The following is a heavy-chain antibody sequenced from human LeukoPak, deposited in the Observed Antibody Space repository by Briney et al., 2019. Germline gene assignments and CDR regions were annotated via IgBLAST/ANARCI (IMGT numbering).Heavy chain of an antibody. CDR2: ISWDGGST. V-gene: IGHV3-43*01. CDR3: AKDRGGADY. D-gene: IGHD3-16*01. J-gene: IGHJ4*02. CDR1: GFTFDDYS. Sequence: GGALRLSCAASGFTFDDYSMHWVRQGPGKVLEWGSVISWDGGSTSYADSVKGRFTISRDNSKNSLYLQMNSLRSEDSALYYFAKDRGGADYWGQGTLVTVSS.